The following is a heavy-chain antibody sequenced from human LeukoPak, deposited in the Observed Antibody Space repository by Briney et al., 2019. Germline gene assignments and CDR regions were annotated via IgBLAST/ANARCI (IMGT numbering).Heavy chain of an antibody. CDR2: IIPILGIT. V-gene: IGHV1-69*02. CDR1: GGTFSNYT. D-gene: IGHD2-21*02. Sequence: ASVKVSCKASGGTFSNYTISWVRQAPRQGLEWMGRIIPILGITNYAQKFQGRVTITADKSTTTAYMELSSLRSEDTAMYYCARGLDLTAHNPDSDGWGQGTLVTVPS. J-gene: IGHJ4*02. CDR3: ARGLDLTAHNPDSDG.